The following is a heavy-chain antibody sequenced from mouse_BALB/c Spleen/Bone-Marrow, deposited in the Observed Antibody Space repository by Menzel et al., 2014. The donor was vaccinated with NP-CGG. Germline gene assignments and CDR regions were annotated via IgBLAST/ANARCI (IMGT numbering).Heavy chain of an antibody. J-gene: IGHJ2*01. Sequence: LVESGAELVRPGASVKLACKASGYTFTSYWMNWVKQRPGQGLEWIGMVDPSDSKTHFNQMFKDKATLTVNKSSSTAYMHLSSLTSEDSAVYCCTRNWAFDYWGQGTTLAVSS. CDR2: VDPSDSKT. V-gene: IGHV1-61*01. CDR3: TRNWAFDY. CDR1: GYTFTSYW. D-gene: IGHD4-1*01.